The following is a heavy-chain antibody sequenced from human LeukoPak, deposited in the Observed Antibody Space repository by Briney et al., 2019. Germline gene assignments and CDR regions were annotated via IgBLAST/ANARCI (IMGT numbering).Heavy chain of an antibody. Sequence: GGSLRLSCAASGFVFSNYGTHWVRQAPGKGLEGVAVVWYDGSDKYYADSVKGRFTISRDDSKNTLYLQMNSLRAEDTAVYYCARAPMVRGVINGFDIWGRGTMVTVSS. V-gene: IGHV3-33*01. J-gene: IGHJ3*02. CDR1: GFVFSNYG. CDR3: ARAPMVRGVINGFDI. D-gene: IGHD3-10*01. CDR2: VWYDGSDK.